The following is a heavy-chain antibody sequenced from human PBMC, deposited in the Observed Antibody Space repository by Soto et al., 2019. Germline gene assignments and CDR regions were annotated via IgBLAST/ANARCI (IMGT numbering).Heavy chain of an antibody. V-gene: IGHV1-8*01. CDR1: GYTFTSYD. CDR2: MNPNSGNT. D-gene: IGHD3-3*01. CDR3: ARGWVLDLVSPNYYYYMDV. Sequence: ASVKVSCKASGYTFTSYDINWVRLATGQGLEWMGWMNPNSGNTGYAQKFQGRVTMTRNTSISTAYMELSSLRSEDTAVYYCARGWVLDLVSPNYYYYMDVWGKGTTVTVSS. J-gene: IGHJ6*03.